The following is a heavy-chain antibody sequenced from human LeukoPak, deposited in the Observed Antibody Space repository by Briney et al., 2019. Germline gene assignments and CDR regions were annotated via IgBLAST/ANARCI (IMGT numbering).Heavy chain of an antibody. Sequence: SVKVSCKASGGTFSSYAISWVRQAPGQGLEWMGGIIPIFGTANYAQKFQGRVTITADESTSTAYMELSSLRSEDTAVYYCARSPPHYYDSSGYFHYFDYWGKGTLVTVSS. CDR1: GGTFSSYA. J-gene: IGHJ4*02. D-gene: IGHD3-22*01. V-gene: IGHV1-69*13. CDR3: ARSPPHYYDSSGYFHYFDY. CDR2: IIPIFGTA.